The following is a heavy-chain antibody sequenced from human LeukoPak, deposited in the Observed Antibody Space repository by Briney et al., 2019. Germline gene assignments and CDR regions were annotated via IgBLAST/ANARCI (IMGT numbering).Heavy chain of an antibody. CDR2: IYSGGST. J-gene: IGHJ4*02. Sequence: TGGSLRLSCAASGFTVSSNFMNWVRQAPGKGLEWVSLIYSGGSTHYADSVKGRFTISRDNSKNTLYLQMNSLRAEDTAVYYCARDTAMVKGFDYWGQGTLVTVSS. CDR1: GFTVSSNF. V-gene: IGHV3-53*01. D-gene: IGHD5-18*01. CDR3: ARDTAMVKGFDY.